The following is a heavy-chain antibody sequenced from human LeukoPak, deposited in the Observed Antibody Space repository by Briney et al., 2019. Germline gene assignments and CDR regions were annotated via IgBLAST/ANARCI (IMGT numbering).Heavy chain of an antibody. Sequence: PSETLSLTCAVYGGSFSGYYWSWIRQPPGKGLEWIGNIYYTGSTNYNASLQSRVTISIDTSKNQFSLRLNSVTAADTAMYYCVKSGGYGLIDYWGQGTLVTVSS. V-gene: IGHV4-34*01. J-gene: IGHJ4*02. CDR1: GGSFSGYY. CDR2: IYYTGST. D-gene: IGHD1-26*01. CDR3: VKSGGYGLIDY.